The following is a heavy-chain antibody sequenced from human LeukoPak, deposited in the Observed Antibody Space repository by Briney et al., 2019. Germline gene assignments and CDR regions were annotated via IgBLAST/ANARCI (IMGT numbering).Heavy chain of an antibody. J-gene: IGHJ4*02. V-gene: IGHV3-53*04. CDR3: ARLYDYGDYVGDY. Sequence: GGSLRLSCAASGFTVSSNYMSWVRQALGKGLEWVSVIYSGGSTYYADSVKGRFTISRHNSKNTLYLQMNSLRAEDTAVYYCARLYDYGDYVGDYWGQGTPVTVSS. CDR1: GFTVSSNY. D-gene: IGHD4-17*01. CDR2: IYSGGST.